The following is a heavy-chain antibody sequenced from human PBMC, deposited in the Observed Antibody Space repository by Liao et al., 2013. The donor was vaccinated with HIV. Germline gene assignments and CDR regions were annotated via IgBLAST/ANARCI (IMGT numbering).Heavy chain of an antibody. V-gene: IGHV4-34*01. CDR3: ARGLMRYYYASGSWYFDH. CDR1: GGSFSGYY. Sequence: QVQLQQWGAGLLKPSETLSLTCAVYGGSFSGYYWSWIRQPPGKGLEWIAEINHSGSTNYNPSLKSRVTISVDTSKNQFSLKLSSVTAADTAVYYCARGLMRYYYASGSWYFDHWGQGTLVTVSS. CDR2: INHSGST. D-gene: IGHD3-10*01. J-gene: IGHJ4*02.